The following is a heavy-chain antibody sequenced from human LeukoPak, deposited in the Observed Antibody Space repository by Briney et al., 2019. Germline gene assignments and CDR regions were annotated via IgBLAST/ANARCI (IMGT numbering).Heavy chain of an antibody. J-gene: IGHJ3*02. CDR1: GFTFSSYA. CDR3: ARDITGGQMGAKSDAFDI. D-gene: IGHD1-26*01. CDR2: ISYDGSNK. V-gene: IGHV3-30-3*01. Sequence: GRSLRLSCAASGFTFSSYAMHWVRQAPGKGLEWVAVISYDGSNKYYADSVKGRFTISRDNSKNTLYLQMNSLRAEDTAVYYCARDITGGQMGAKSDAFDIWGQGTMVTVSS.